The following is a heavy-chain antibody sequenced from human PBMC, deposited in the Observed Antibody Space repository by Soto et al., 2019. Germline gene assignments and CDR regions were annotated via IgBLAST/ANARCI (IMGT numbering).Heavy chain of an antibody. CDR2: IDNGGNT. Sequence: SETLSLTCTDSGRTFNIDADFWYLSWIRQPPGKGLEWIGSIDNGGNTHYNAPLKSRVIISADTSKNQFSLSLNSVTAADTAVYYCVKRSLLMAPTWGQGIQVTVS. CDR1: GRTFNIDADF. D-gene: IGHD1-26*01. CDR3: VKRSLLMAPT. V-gene: IGHV4-39*01. J-gene: IGHJ4*02.